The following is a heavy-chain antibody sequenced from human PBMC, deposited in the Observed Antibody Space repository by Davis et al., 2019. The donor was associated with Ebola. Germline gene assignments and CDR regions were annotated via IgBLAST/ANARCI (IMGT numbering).Heavy chain of an antibody. CDR1: GFTFSSYW. V-gene: IGHV3-7*01. D-gene: IGHD2-15*01. Sequence: PGGSLRLSCAASGFTFSSYWMSWVRQAPGKGLEWVANIKQDGSEKYYVDSVKGRFTIPRDTAKNSLYLQMNSLRAEDTAVYYCARDQADIVVVVAATNWFDPWGQGTLVTVSS. CDR3: ARDQADIVVVVAATNWFDP. J-gene: IGHJ5*02. CDR2: IKQDGSEK.